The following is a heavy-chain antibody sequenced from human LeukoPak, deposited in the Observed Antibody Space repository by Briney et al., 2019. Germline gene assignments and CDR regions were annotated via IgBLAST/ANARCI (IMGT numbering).Heavy chain of an antibody. CDR2: ISSTGGTI. J-gene: IGHJ4*02. Sequence: GGSLRLSCAASGFTFSSNSMNWVRKAPGRGLEWVSYISSTGGTIYYADSMKGRFTISRDNSKNTLYLQMNSLRAEDTAVYYCARDRYYGSGSYWFDYWGQGTLVTVSS. CDR1: GFTFSSNS. V-gene: IGHV3-48*01. D-gene: IGHD3-10*01. CDR3: ARDRYYGSGSYWFDY.